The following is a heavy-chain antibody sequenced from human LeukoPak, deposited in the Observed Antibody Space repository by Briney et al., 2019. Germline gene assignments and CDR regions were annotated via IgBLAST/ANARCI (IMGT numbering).Heavy chain of an antibody. J-gene: IGHJ4*02. CDR3: ARNHIVTGTYFDS. V-gene: IGHV4-4*07. CDR2: IYASGYT. Sequence: SESLSLTCTVSGDSISSYYWNWIRQPAGKGLEWIGRIYASGYTEYNPSLQTRVTMSVDTSKNEFSLKVDTVTAADTAVYFCARNHIVTGTYFDSWGQGILVTVSS. D-gene: IGHD3-10*01. CDR1: GDSISSYY.